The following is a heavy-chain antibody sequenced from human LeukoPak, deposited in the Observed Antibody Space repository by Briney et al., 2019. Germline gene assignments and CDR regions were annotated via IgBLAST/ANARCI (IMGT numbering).Heavy chain of an antibody. J-gene: IGHJ4*02. Sequence: ASVKVSCKASGYTFTSYGISWVRQAPGQGLEWMGWISAYNGNTNYAQELQGRVTMTTDTSTSTAYMELRSLRSDDTAVYYCARTQLGYCSSTSCPTYFDCWGQGTLVTVSS. CDR3: ARTQLGYCSSTSCPTYFDC. V-gene: IGHV1-18*01. CDR1: GYTFTSYG. CDR2: ISAYNGNT. D-gene: IGHD2-2*01.